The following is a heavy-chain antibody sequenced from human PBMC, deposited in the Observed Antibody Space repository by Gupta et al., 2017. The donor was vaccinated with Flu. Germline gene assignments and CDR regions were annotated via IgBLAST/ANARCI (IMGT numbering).Heavy chain of an antibody. CDR3: ARGGGKGDAFDI. V-gene: IGHV1-3*01. D-gene: IGHD3-16*01. Sequence: QVQLVQSGAEVKKPGASVKVSCKASGYTFTSYAMHWVRQAPGQRLEWMGWINAGNGNTKYSQKFQGRVTITRDTSASTAYMELSSLRSEDTAVYYCARGGGKGDAFDIWGQGTMVTVSS. J-gene: IGHJ3*02. CDR2: INAGNGNT. CDR1: GYTFTSYA.